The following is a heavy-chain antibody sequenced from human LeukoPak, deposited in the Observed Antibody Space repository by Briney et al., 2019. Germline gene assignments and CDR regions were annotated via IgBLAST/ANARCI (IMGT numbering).Heavy chain of an antibody. D-gene: IGHD3-3*01. V-gene: IGHV1-18*01. CDR1: GYTFTSYG. CDR2: ISAYNGNT. J-gene: IGHJ4*02. CDR3: ARVPPWSGKNLYYFDY. Sequence: ASVKVSCKASGYTFTSYGISWVRQAPGQGLEWMGWISAYNGNTNYAQKLQGRVTMTTDTSTSTAYMELRSLRSDDTAVSYCARVPPWSGKNLYYFDYWGQGTLVTVSS.